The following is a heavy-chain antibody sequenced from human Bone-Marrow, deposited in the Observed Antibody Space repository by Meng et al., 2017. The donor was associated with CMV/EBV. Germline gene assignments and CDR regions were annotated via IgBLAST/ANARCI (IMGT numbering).Heavy chain of an antibody. CDR1: GGSISSYY. D-gene: IGHD3-22*01. Sequence: SETLSLTCTASGGSISSYYWSWIRQPPGKGLEWIGYIYYSGSTNYNPSLKSRIAISVDTSKNQFSLKLSSVTAADTAVYYCARGEWHYYYDSSGYYRNWFDPWGQGTLVTVSS. V-gene: IGHV4-59*12. CDR2: IYYSGST. CDR3: ARGEWHYYYDSSGYYRNWFDP. J-gene: IGHJ5*02.